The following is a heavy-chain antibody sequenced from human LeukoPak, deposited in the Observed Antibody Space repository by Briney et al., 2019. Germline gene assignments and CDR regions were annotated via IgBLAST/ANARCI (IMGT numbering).Heavy chain of an antibody. V-gene: IGHV3-48*03. CDR2: ISGSGDTI. J-gene: IGHJ2*01. CDR3: GSSYWYFDL. CDR1: GFTFGRYE. Sequence: GGSLRFTCAGSGFTFGRYEMNWVAQAPGKGLEWISYISGSGDTIYYAVSVKGRFTISRDNAKSSLYLQMTSVRAEVTAVYYCGSSYWYFDLWGRGALVTVSS.